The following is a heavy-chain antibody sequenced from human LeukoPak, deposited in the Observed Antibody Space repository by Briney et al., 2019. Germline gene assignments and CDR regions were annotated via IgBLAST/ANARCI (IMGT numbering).Heavy chain of an antibody. D-gene: IGHD6-13*01. J-gene: IGHJ4*02. CDR1: GDSVSHYY. CDR2: IYTSGST. Sequence: SETLSLTCTFSGDSVSHYYWSWIRQPPGKGLEWIGYIYTSGSTNYNPSLKSRVTISVDTSKNQFSLKLSSVTAADAAVYYCARHVRSSSPGFDYWGQGTLVTVSS. CDR3: ARHVRSSSPGFDY. V-gene: IGHV4-4*09.